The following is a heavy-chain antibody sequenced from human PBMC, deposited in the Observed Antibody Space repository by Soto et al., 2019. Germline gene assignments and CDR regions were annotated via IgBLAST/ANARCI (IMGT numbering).Heavy chain of an antibody. D-gene: IGHD2-15*01. CDR1: GFTFSDFQ. J-gene: IGHJ6*02. V-gene: IGHV3-11*01. CDR3: ARDGGYCSDNRCYSPLGYYYGMDV. CDR2: IRSGGGII. Sequence: PGGSLRLSCAASGFTFSDFQMNWIRQAPGKGLEWLSSIRSGGGIIHYADSVKGRFTISRDNAKNSLYLQMNSLRAEDTAVYFCARDGGYCSDNRCYSPLGYYYGMDVWGQGTAVTVSS.